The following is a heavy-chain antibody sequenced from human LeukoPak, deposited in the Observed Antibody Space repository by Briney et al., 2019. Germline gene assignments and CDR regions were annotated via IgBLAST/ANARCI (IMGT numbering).Heavy chain of an antibody. D-gene: IGHD5/OR15-5a*01. CDR2: LHSSGST. CDR3: ARKSLRQNYIDY. Sequence: SETLSLTCTVSGGSISSYYWNWIRQPAGKGLEWSGRLHSSGSTNYSPSLKSRVTLSLDTSKNQFSLNLSSVTAADTTVYYCARKSLRQNYIDYWGQGILVTVSS. V-gene: IGHV4-4*07. J-gene: IGHJ4*02. CDR1: GGSISSYY.